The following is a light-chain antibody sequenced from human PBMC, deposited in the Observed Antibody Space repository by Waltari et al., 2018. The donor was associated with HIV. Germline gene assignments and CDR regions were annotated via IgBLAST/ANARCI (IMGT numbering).Light chain of an antibody. CDR1: QSISSY. V-gene: IGKV1-8*01. CDR2: GAS. J-gene: IGKJ1*01. CDR3: QQYYTNPWT. Sequence: AIRMTQSPSSFSASTGDRVSFTCRASQSISSYLAWYQQKPGKAPKLLIYGASTLQSSFPSRFSGSGSGTNCTLTISCLQSEDFATYFCQQYYTNPWTFGQGTKVEIK.